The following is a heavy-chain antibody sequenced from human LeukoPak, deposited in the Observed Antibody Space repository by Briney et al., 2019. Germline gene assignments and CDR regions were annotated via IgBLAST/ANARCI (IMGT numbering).Heavy chain of an antibody. Sequence: SGPALVKPTQILTLTCTFSGFSLSTSAMCVSWIRQPPGKALEWLARIDWDDDKYYSTSLKTRLTISKDTSKNQVVLTMTNMGPVDTATYYCARIMVRGVTHAFDIWGQGTMVTVSS. CDR2: IDWDDDK. D-gene: IGHD3-10*01. CDR3: ARIMVRGVTHAFDI. CDR1: GFSLSTSAMC. J-gene: IGHJ3*02. V-gene: IGHV2-70*11.